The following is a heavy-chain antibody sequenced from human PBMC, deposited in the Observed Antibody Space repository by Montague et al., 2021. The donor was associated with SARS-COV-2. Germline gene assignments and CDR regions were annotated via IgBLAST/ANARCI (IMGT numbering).Heavy chain of an antibody. Sequence: SLRLSCAASGFTFSSYDMHWVRQAPGKGLEWVAVISYDGSNKYYADSVKDRFTISRDNSKNTLYLQMNSLRAEDTAVYYCAKDVSLRNFFDYWGQGTLVTVSS. CDR3: AKDVSLRNFFDY. J-gene: IGHJ4*02. CDR1: GFTFSSYD. D-gene: IGHD3-10*01. CDR2: ISYDGSNK. V-gene: IGHV3-30*18.